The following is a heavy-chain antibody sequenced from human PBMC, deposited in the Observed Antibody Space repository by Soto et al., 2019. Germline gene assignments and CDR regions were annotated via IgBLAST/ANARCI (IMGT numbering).Heavy chain of an antibody. V-gene: IGHV1-69*06. J-gene: IGHJ3*02. D-gene: IGHD3-22*01. CDR2: IIPIFGTA. Sequence: ASVKVSCKASGGTFSSYAISWVRQAPGQGLEWMGGIIPIFGTANYAQRFQGRVTITADKSTSTAYMELSSLRSEDTAVYYCARVDLRPHYYDSSGYYGAFAIWGQGTMVPVSS. CDR3: ARVDLRPHYYDSSGYYGAFAI. CDR1: GGTFSSYA.